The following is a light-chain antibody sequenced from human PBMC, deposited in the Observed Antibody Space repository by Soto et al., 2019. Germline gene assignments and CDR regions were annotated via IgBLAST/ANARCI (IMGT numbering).Light chain of an antibody. J-gene: IGKJ1*01. Sequence: EIVLTQSPGTLSLSPGERATLSCRASQSVSSNFLAWYQQKPGQAPRLLIYDASNRATGIPDRFSGSGSGTDFTLTISRLEPEDFAVYYCQQYGSSPWTFGQGTKV. V-gene: IGKV3-20*01. CDR1: QSVSSNF. CDR3: QQYGSSPWT. CDR2: DAS.